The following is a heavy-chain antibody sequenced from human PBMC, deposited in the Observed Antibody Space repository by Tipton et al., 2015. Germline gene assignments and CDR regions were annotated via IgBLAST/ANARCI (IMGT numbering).Heavy chain of an antibody. CDR1: GFTFSSYG. CDR3: AKDTHEYYFYGMDV. V-gene: IGHV3-30*18. CDR2: ISYDGSNK. D-gene: IGHD2/OR15-2a*01. J-gene: IGHJ6*02. Sequence: SLRLSCAASGFTFSSYGMHWVRQAPGQGLEWVAVISYDGSNKYYADSVKGRFTISRDNSKNTLYLQMNSLRAEDTAVYYCAKDTHEYYFYGMDVWGQGTTVTVS.